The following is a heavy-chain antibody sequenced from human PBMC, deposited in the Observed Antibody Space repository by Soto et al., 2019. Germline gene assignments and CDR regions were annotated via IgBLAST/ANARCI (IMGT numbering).Heavy chain of an antibody. CDR1: RFIFGSYG. V-gene: IGHV3-30*18. Sequence: GGSLRLSCVASRFIFGSYGMHWVRQAPGKGLEWVALISYDGSNTYYADSVKGRFTISRDDSKNTLFLQMNSLRPEDTAVCYCVKGEGRSYYGVDYWGQGT. D-gene: IGHD1-26*01. CDR3: VKGEGRSYYGVDY. CDR2: ISYDGSNT. J-gene: IGHJ4*02.